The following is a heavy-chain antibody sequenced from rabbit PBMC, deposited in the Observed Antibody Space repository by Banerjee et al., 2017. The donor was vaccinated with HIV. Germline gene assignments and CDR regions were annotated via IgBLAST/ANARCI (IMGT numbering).Heavy chain of an antibody. V-gene: IGHV1S40*01. CDR2: IYAGVSGNT. D-gene: IGHD2-1*01. CDR3: TRSGDVGDYTL. Sequence: QSLEESGGDLVKPGASLTLTCTASGFSFSGSYCVCWVRQAPGKGLEWIGCIYAGVSGNTYYASWAKGRFTISKTSSTTVTLQMTSLTAADTATYFCTRSGDVGDYTLWGPGTLVTVS. J-gene: IGHJ6*01. CDR1: GFSFSGSYC.